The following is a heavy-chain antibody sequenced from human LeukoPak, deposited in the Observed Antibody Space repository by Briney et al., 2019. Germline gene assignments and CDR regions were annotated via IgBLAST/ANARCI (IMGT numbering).Heavy chain of an antibody. J-gene: IGHJ4*02. V-gene: IGHV4-59*01. CDR1: GGSISSYY. Sequence: PSETLSLTCTVSGGSISSYYWSWIRQPPGKGLEWIGYIYYSGSTNYNPSLKSRVTISVDTSKNQFSLKLSSVTAADTAVYYCARGIVPAAIRFDYWGQGTLVTVSS. CDR2: IYYSGST. D-gene: IGHD2-2*02. CDR3: ARGIVPAAIRFDY.